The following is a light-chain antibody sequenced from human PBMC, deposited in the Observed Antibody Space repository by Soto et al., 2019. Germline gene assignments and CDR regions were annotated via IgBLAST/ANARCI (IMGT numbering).Light chain of an antibody. CDR3: ASYTTSSTLV. V-gene: IGLV2-14*01. J-gene: IGLJ2*01. CDR2: AVT. CDR1: SSDIGGYNF. Sequence: QSVLTQPASVSGSPGQSITISCTGTSSDIGGYNFVSWYHQHPGKAPKLLIYAVTNRPSGIPDRFSGSKSGNTASLTISGLQAEDGADYYCASYTTSSTLVFGGGTKVTVL.